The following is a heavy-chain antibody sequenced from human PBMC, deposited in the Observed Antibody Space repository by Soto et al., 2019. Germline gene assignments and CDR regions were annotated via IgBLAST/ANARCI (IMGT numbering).Heavy chain of an antibody. CDR3: AREGRVTTVRAVIRSGMDV. J-gene: IGHJ6*02. CDR1: GGTFSSYA. V-gene: IGHV1-69*06. Sequence: QMQLVQSGAEVKKPGSSVKVSCKASGGTFSSYAISWVRQAPGQGLEWLGEIIPIFGTTKYAQNLQGRVTLTADKSTSTAYMELGSLGSEDTAVYYCAREGRVTTVRAVIRSGMDVLGQGTTVTVSS. D-gene: IGHD3-10*01. CDR2: IIPIFGTT.